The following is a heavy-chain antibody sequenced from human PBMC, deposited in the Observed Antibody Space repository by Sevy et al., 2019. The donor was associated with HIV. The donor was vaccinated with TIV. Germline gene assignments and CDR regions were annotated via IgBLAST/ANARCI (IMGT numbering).Heavy chain of an antibody. J-gene: IGHJ3*02. V-gene: IGHV3-33*06. CDR1: GFTFSSYG. CDR2: IWYDGSNK. D-gene: IGHD6-13*01. Sequence: GESLKISCAASGFTFSSYGMHWVRQAPGKGLEWVALIWYDGSNKYYADSVKGRFTISRDNSKNMLSLHMNSLRAEDTAVYYCAKDEAAAGIDAFDIWGQGTMVTVSS. CDR3: AKDEAAAGIDAFDI.